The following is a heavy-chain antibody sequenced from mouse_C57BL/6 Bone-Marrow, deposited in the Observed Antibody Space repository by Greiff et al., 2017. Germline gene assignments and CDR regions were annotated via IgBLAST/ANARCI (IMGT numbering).Heavy chain of an antibody. CDR3: ARGRGYVCFDY. Sequence: QVQLQQSGAELVKPGASVKLSCKASGYTFTSYWMHWVKQRPGQGLEWIGRIDPKSGGTNYNQKFKGKATLTVDKSSSTAYMQLSSLTSEDSAVYYGARGRGYVCFDYWGQGTGVTVSA. CDR2: IDPKSGGT. J-gene: IGHJ3*01. CDR1: GYTFTSYW. V-gene: IGHV1-72*01.